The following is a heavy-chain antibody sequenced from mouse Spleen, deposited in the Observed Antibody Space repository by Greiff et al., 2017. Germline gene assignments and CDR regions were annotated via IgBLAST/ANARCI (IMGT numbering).Heavy chain of an antibody. D-gene: IGHD2-3*01. Sequence: VKLVESGPGLVQPSQSLSITCTVSGFSLTSYGVHWVRQSPGKGLEWLGVIWSGGSTDYNAAFISRLSISKDNSKSQVFFKMNSLQANDTAIYYCARQAYDGDYFDYWGQGTTLTVSS. CDR3: ARQAYDGDYFDY. CDR1: GFSLTSYG. J-gene: IGHJ2*01. CDR2: IWSGGST. V-gene: IGHV2-2*02.